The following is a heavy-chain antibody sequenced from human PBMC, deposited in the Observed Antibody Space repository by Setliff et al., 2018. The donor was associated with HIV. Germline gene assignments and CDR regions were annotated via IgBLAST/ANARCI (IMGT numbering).Heavy chain of an antibody. V-gene: IGHV4-4*07. CDR1: GGSVSNYY. CDR3: ARAEQLALGDYYYMDV. D-gene: IGHD6-6*01. CDR2: IYTSGST. J-gene: IGHJ6*03. Sequence: SSETLSLTCTVSGGSVSNYYWTWIRQSAGKGLEWIGRIYTSGSTNYNPSLKSRVTMSVDTSKNQFSLKLSSVTAADTAVYYCARAEQLALGDYYYMDVWGKGTTVTVSS.